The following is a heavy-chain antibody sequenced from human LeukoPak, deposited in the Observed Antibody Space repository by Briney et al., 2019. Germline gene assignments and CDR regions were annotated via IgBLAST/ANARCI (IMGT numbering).Heavy chain of an antibody. CDR1: GFTFSTYA. V-gene: IGHV3-30*04. D-gene: IGHD4-11*01. CDR2: ISYDGSNK. CDR3: TGHHQAYSRTY. Sequence: PGGSLRLSCAASGFTFSTYAMHWVRQAPGKGLEWVAAISYDGSNKNYADSVKGRFTISRDNSKNTLYLQMSSLRAEDTAVYYCTGHHQAYSRTYWGQGTLVTVSS. J-gene: IGHJ4*02.